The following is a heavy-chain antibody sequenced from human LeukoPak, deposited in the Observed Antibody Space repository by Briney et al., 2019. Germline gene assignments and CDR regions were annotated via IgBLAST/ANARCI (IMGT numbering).Heavy chain of an antibody. V-gene: IGHV4-39*07. CDR2: IYYSGST. CDR3: AGLSGYDYYYYMDV. D-gene: IGHD5-12*01. CDR1: GGSISSSSYY. Sequence: SETLSLTCTVSGGSISSSSYYGGWIRQPPGKGLEWIGSIYYSGSTYYNPSLKSRVTISVDTSKNQFSLKLSSVTAADTAVYYCAGLSGYDYYYYMDVWGKGTTVTVSS. J-gene: IGHJ6*03.